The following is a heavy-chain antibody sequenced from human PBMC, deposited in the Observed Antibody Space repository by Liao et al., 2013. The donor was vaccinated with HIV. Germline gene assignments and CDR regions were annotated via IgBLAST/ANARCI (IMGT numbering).Heavy chain of an antibody. D-gene: IGHD3-10*01. V-gene: IGHV4-61*02. CDR3: SGSGNYYSTYYYYMDV. J-gene: IGHJ6*03. CDR2: IYTRGST. CDR1: GDYITSGSYY. Sequence: QVQLQESGPGLVKPSQTLSLSCSVYGDYITSGSYYWTWIRQPAGKGLEWIGHIYTRGSTNYNPSLKNRVTFSLDTSKNQFSLKLSSVTAADTAVYYCSGSGNYYSTYYYYMDVWGKGTTVTVSS.